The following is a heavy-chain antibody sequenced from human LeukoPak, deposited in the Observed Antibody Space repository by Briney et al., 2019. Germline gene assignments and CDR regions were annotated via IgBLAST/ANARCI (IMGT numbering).Heavy chain of an antibody. J-gene: IGHJ4*02. CDR2: IYYSGST. CDR3: ARLPYPYDSSGSPPLDY. V-gene: IGHV4-39*01. Sequence: SSETLSLTCTVSGGSISSSNYYWGWIRQPPGKGPEWIGSIYYSGSTYYNPSLKSRVTISVDTSKNQFSLKLSSVTAADTAVYYCARLPYPYDSSGSPPLDYWGQGTLVTVSS. CDR1: GGSISSSNYY. D-gene: IGHD3-22*01.